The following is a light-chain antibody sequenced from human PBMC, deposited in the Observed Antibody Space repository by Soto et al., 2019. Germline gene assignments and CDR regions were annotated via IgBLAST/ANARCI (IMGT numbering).Light chain of an antibody. J-gene: IGKJ2*01. V-gene: IGKV1-13*02. Sequence: AIQLTQSPSSLSASVGDRVTITCRASQGISSALAWYQQKPGKAPKLLIYDASSLESGVPSRFSGSGSGTAFTLTIRSLQPEDFATYYCQQFNSYPITFGQGTKLEIK. CDR2: DAS. CDR1: QGISSA. CDR3: QQFNSYPIT.